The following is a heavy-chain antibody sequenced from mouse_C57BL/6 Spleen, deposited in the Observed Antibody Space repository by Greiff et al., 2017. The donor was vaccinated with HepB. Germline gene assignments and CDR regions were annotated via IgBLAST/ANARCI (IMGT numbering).Heavy chain of an antibody. CDR1: GFSLTSYG. CDR2: IWSDGST. CDR3: ARHAGGSYAYYYAMDY. D-gene: IGHD1-1*02. Sequence: QVQLQQSGPGLVAPSQSLSITCTVSGFSLTSYGVHWVRQPPGKGLEWLVVIWSDGSTTYNSALKSRLSISKDNSKSQVFLKMNSLQTDDTAMYYGARHAGGSYAYYYAMDYWGQGTSVTVSA. J-gene: IGHJ4*01. V-gene: IGHV2-6-1*01.